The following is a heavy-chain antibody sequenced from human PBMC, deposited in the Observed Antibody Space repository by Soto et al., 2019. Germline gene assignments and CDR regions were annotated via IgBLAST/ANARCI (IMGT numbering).Heavy chain of an antibody. V-gene: IGHV4-39*01. J-gene: IGHJ6*02. CDR1: GGSISSSSYY. Sequence: PSETLSLTCTVSGGSISSSSYYWGWIRQPPGKGLEWIGSIYYSGSTYYNPSLKSRVTISVDTSKNQFSLKLSSVTAADTAVYNCARGWRYCSSTSCYVLGSLEDYYYYYGMDVWGQGTTVTVSS. CDR3: ARGWRYCSSTSCYVLGSLEDYYYYYGMDV. D-gene: IGHD2-2*01. CDR2: IYYSGST.